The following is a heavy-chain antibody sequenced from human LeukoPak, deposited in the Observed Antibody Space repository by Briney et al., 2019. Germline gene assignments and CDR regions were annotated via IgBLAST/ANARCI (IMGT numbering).Heavy chain of an antibody. D-gene: IGHD3-22*01. J-gene: IGHJ6*04. CDR2: MSSSGSTI. CDR1: GLTFSDYY. Sequence: GGSLRLSCAASGLTFSDYYMSWIRQAPGKGLERVSYMSSSGSTIYYADSVKGRFTFSRDNAKNSLYLQMNSLRAEDTAVYYCARDLARVVVSALDVWGKGTTVTVSS. V-gene: IGHV3-11*04. CDR3: ARDLARVVVSALDV.